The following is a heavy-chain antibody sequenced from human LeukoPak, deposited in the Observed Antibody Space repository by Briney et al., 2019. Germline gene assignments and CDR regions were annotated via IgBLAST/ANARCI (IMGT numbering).Heavy chain of an antibody. J-gene: IGHJ3*02. D-gene: IGHD6-19*01. Sequence: GGSLRLSCAASGFIFSSYSMHWVRQAPGKGLEWVAVLSYDGSNKYYADSVKGRFTISRDNSKNTLFLQMNSLRAEDTAVYYCAKDVAIAVAGSYAFDIWGQGTMVTVSS. V-gene: IGHV3-30*18. CDR3: AKDVAIAVAGSYAFDI. CDR2: LSYDGSNK. CDR1: GFIFSSYS.